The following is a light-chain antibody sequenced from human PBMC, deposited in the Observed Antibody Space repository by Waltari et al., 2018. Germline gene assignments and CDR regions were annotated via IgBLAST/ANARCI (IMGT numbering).Light chain of an antibody. Sequence: AIRITKSPSSVSASTGDRVTITCRASHGVTSFLAGYHQNPGKAPKLHIYAASTLQSGVPSRFSGSGSGTDFTLTISCLQSEDFATYYCQQYYTYPLTFGPGTRVDIK. CDR2: AAS. CDR1: HGVTSF. CDR3: QQYYTYPLT. J-gene: IGKJ3*01. V-gene: IGKV1-8*01.